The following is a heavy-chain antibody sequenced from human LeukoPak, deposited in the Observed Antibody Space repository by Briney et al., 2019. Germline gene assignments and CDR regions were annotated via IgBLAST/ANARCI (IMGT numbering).Heavy chain of an antibody. J-gene: IGHJ4*02. V-gene: IGHV3-48*02. D-gene: IGHD4-23*01. CDR2: ISSSSSTI. CDR1: GFTFSSYA. CDR3: ARIRWSTLDY. Sequence: GGSLRLSCAASGFTFSSYAMSWVRQAPGKGLEWVSYISSSSSTIYYADSVKGRFTISRDNAKNSLYLQMNSLRDEGTAVYYCARIRWSTLDYWGQGTLVTVSS.